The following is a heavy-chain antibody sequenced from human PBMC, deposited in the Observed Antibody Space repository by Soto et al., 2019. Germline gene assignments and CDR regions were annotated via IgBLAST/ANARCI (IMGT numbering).Heavy chain of an antibody. J-gene: IGHJ4*02. D-gene: IGHD3-22*01. CDR2: ISGSGGST. Sequence: VQLLESGGGLVQPGGSLRLSCAASGFTFSSYAMSWVRQAPGKGLEWVSAISGSGGSTYYADSVKGRFTISRDNSKNTLYLQMNSLRAEDTAVYYCAKAPSVYDSSGYYFDYWGQGTLVTVSS. CDR3: AKAPSVYDSSGYYFDY. V-gene: IGHV3-23*01. CDR1: GFTFSSYA.